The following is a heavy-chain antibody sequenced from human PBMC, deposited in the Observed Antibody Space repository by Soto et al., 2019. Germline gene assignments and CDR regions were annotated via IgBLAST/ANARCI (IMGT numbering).Heavy chain of an antibody. CDR1: GGSISSYY. CDR3: ARLLAPPYDSSGYLDY. Sequence: TLSLTCTVSGGSISSYYWSWIRQPPGKGLEWIGYIYYSGSTNYNPSLKSRVTISVDTSKNQFSLKLSSVTAADTAVYYCARLLAPPYDSSGYLDYWGQGTLVTVSS. D-gene: IGHD3-22*01. J-gene: IGHJ4*02. CDR2: IYYSGST. V-gene: IGHV4-59*08.